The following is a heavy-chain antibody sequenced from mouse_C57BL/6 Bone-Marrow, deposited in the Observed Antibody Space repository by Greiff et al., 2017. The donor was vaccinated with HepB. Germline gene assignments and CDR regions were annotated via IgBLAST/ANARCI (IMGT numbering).Heavy chain of an antibody. CDR1: GYTFTSYW. D-gene: IGHD1-1*01. CDR3: TRSDYYGSSCCAY. Sequence: EVQLQQSGTVLARPGASVKMSCKTSGYTFTSYWMHWVKQRPGQGLEWIGAIYPGNSDTSYNQKFKGKAKLTAVTSASTADMERSSLTNEDSAVYYCTRSDYYGSSCCAYWGQGTLVTVSA. J-gene: IGHJ3*01. CDR2: IYPGNSDT. V-gene: IGHV1-5*01.